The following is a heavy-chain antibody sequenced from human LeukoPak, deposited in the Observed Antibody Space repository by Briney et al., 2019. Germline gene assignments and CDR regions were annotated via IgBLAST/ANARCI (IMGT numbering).Heavy chain of an antibody. D-gene: IGHD3-10*01. V-gene: IGHV3-23*01. CDR3: AKRGYGSGSYYFDY. CDR2: ISGSGGRT. CDR1: GFTFGTYG. Sequence: PGGSLRLSCAASGFTFGTYGMSWVRQAPGKGLEWVSLISGSGGRTYYADSVKGRFTISRDNSKNTLYLQMNSLRAEDTAVYYCAKRGYGSGSYYFDYWGQGTLVTVSS. J-gene: IGHJ4*02.